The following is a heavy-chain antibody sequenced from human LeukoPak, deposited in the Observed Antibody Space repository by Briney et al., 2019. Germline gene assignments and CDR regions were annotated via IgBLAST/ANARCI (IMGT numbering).Heavy chain of an antibody. Sequence: SETLSLTCTVSGGSISSHYWSWIRQPPGKGLEWIGYIYYSGSTNYNPSLKSRVTISVDTSKNQFSLKLSSVIAADTAVYYCARETGYSSSLLDYWGQGTLVTVSS. J-gene: IGHJ4*02. D-gene: IGHD6-13*01. V-gene: IGHV4-59*11. CDR2: IYYSGST. CDR1: GGSISSHY. CDR3: ARETGYSSSLLDY.